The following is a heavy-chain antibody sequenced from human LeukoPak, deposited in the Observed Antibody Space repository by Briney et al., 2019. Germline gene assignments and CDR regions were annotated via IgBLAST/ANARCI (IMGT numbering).Heavy chain of an antibody. CDR3: ASQAYSGYDYTLFYFDY. Sequence: GGSXXLSCXASGFTFSDYYMSWVRRAPGKGVXGXXXXXSSSSYTNYADSVKGRFTISRDNAKNSLYLQMNSLRAEDTAVYYCASQAYSGYDYTLFYFDYWGQGTLVTVSS. CDR1: GFTFSDYY. D-gene: IGHD5-12*01. J-gene: IGHJ4*02. V-gene: IGHV3-11*06. CDR2: XXSSSSYT.